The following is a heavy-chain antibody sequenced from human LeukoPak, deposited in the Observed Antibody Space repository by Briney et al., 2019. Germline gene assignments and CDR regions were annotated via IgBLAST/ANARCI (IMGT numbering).Heavy chain of an antibody. J-gene: IGHJ6*02. D-gene: IGHD3-3*01. Sequence: SETLSLTCSVSGGSIGSHYYNWFRRPAGKGLEWIGRVYASGTNHNPSLKSRVTFSLDTSKNQFSLKLISVTAADTAVYYCARGIFRDGIGVWGQGTTVTVSS. CDR3: ARGIFRDGIGV. CDR2: VYASGT. CDR1: GGSIGSHY. V-gene: IGHV4-4*07.